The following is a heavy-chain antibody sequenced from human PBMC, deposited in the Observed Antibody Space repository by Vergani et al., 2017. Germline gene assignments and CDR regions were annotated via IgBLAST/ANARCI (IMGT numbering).Heavy chain of an antibody. D-gene: IGHD6-13*01. J-gene: IGHJ4*02. CDR2: IYYSGST. V-gene: IGHV4-39*01. CDR1: GGSISSSSYY. Sequence: QLQLQESGPGLVKPSETLSLTCTVSGGSISSSSYYWGWIRQPPGKGLEWIGSIYYSGSTYYNPSLKSRVTISVDTSKNQFSLKLSSVTAADTAVYYCAKYSSSWYVVPFDYWGQGTLVTVSS. CDR3: AKYSSSWYVVPFDY.